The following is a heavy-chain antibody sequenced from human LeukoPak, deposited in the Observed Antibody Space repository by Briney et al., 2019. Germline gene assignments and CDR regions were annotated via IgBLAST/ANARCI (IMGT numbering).Heavy chain of an antibody. D-gene: IGHD2-15*01. CDR1: GFTFSSYA. J-gene: IGHJ4*02. V-gene: IGHV3-64D*06. CDR3: VKCSFRDADCSGGSCYCLFGY. Sequence: GGSLRLTCSASGFTFSSYAMHWVRQAPGKGLEYVSAISSNGGSTYYADSVKGRFTISRDNSKNTLYLQMSSLRAEDTAVYYCVKCSFRDADCSGGSCYCLFGYWGQGTLVTVSS. CDR2: ISSNGGST.